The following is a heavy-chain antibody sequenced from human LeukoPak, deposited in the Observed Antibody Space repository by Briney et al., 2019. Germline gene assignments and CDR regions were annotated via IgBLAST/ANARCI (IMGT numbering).Heavy chain of an antibody. V-gene: IGHV4-61*02. D-gene: IGHD3-16*01. CDR2: IYTSGST. CDR1: GGSISSGSYY. CDR3: ARDVGGGCSDY. Sequence: PSETLSLTCTVSGGSISSGSYYWSWIRQPAGKGLEWIGRIYTSGSTNYNPSLKSRVTISVDTSKNQFSLKLSSVTAADTAVYYCARDVGGGCSDYWGQGILVTVSS. J-gene: IGHJ4*02.